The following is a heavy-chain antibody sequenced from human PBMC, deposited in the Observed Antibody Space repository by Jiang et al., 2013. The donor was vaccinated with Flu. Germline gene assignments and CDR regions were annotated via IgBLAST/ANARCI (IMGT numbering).Heavy chain of an antibody. V-gene: IGHV4-38-2*02. D-gene: IGHD5-24*01. CDR1: ILHKQWLL. Sequence: PSETLPSPVQSLILHKQWLLLGLHPAAPRKGLEWIGTIYHSGTTYYNPSLRSRVAISVDTPKNEFSLKLSSVTAADTAIYYCVRQGPFSDGFNSVDCWGQGTLVTVPS. J-gene: IGHJ4*02. CDR2: IYHSGTT. CDR3: VRQGPFSDGFNSVDC.